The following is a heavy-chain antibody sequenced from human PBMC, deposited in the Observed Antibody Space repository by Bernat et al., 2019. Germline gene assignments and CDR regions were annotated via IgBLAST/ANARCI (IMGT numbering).Heavy chain of an antibody. D-gene: IGHD5-12*01. CDR2: MNPNSGNT. Sequence: QVQLVQSGAEVKKPGASVKVSCKASGYTFTSYDINWVRQATGQGLEWMGWMNPNSGNTGYAQKFQGRVTMTRNTSISTAYMELSSLISEDTAAYYCASGPEYSGYDLDYWGQGTLVTVSS. CDR1: GYTFTSYD. V-gene: IGHV1-8*01. J-gene: IGHJ4*02. CDR3: ASGPEYSGYDLDY.